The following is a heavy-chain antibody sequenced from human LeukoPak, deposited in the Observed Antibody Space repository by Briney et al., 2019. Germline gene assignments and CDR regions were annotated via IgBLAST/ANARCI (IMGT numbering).Heavy chain of an antibody. D-gene: IGHD3-22*01. CDR2: ISGSGGST. CDR3: AKDKDSSGYNDY. J-gene: IGHJ4*02. V-gene: IGHV3-23*01. Sequence: GGSLRLSCAASGFTFSSYAMSWVRQAPGKGLEWASAISGSGGSTYYADSVKGRFTISRDNSKNTLYLQMNSLRAEDTAVYYCAKDKDSSGYNDYWGQGTLVTVSS. CDR1: GFTFSSYA.